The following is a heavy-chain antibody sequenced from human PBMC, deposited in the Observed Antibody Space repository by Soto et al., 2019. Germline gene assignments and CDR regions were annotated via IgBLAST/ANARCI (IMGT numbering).Heavy chain of an antibody. CDR2: ISRSGST. Sequence: QVQLQQWGAGLLKPSETLSLTCAVSGGSLGGFHWSWIRQPPGKGLEWIGEISRSGSTNYDPSLKSLVNVSMDTSRNQVSLNLSSVTDADTAVYYCARGRTAALIETRLFRVLFDLWGHGNLVIVSS. J-gene: IGHJ4*01. CDR3: ARGRTAALIETRLFRVLFDL. D-gene: IGHD3-10*01. V-gene: IGHV4-34*01. CDR1: GGSLGGFH.